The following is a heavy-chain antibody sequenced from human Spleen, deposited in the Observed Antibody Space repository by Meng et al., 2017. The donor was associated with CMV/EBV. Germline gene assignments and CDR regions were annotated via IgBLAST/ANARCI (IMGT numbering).Heavy chain of an antibody. CDR2: ISGSGITT. D-gene: IGHD3-10*01. CDR3: TKMSGDPPTNDAFDI. V-gene: IGHV3-23*01. CDR1: GFTFSSYA. J-gene: IGHJ3*02. Sequence: GGSLRLSCAASGFTFSSYAMSWVRQVPGKGLDWVSGISGSGITTDYADSVKGRFTASRDNSKSMLYLQMNRLRDEDTAKYFCTKMSGDPPTNDAFDIWGQGTMVTVSS.